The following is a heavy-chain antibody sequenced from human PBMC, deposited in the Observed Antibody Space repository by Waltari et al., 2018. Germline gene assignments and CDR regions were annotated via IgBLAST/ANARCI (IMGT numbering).Heavy chain of an antibody. CDR1: GGSFSGYY. Sequence: QVQLQQWGAGLLKHSETLSLTCAVYGGSFSGYYWRWIRQPPGKGLEWIGELNHSGSTNYNPTLKSRVTISVATSKNQLSLKLSSVTAADTAVYYCARGPYGYYYYMDVWGKGTTVTVSS. V-gene: IGHV4-34*01. J-gene: IGHJ6*03. D-gene: IGHD3-10*01. CDR3: ARGPYGYYYYMDV. CDR2: LNHSGST.